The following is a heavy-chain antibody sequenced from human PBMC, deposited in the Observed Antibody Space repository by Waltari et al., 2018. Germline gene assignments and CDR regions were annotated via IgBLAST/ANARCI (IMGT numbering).Heavy chain of an antibody. CDR3: ARELDGAYEALDI. Sequence: QLQLVQSGAELKKPGSSVKVSCKASGGTFSNYAISWVRQAPGQGREWMGRVIPFVGSTDYARSIQGRGIITADKSTSTAYVELSSLRSEDMAVYYCARELDGAYEALDIWGQGTLVAVSS. CDR1: GGTFSNYA. D-gene: IGHD2-2*03. J-gene: IGHJ3*02. V-gene: IGHV1-69*04. CDR2: VIPFVGST.